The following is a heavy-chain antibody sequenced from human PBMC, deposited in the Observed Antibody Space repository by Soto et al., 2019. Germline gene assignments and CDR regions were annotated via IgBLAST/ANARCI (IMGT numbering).Heavy chain of an antibody. CDR2: INPRGGST. CDR3: ARGLATTLTDS. V-gene: IGHV1-46*01. D-gene: IGHD4-4*01. J-gene: IGHJ4*02. CDR1: GDTFTSYY. Sequence: SVKVSCKASGDTFTSYYMHWVRQAPGQGLEWMGIINPRGGSTNYAQKFQGRLTMTRDMSSSTVSMELSSLRSEDTAVYYCARGLATTLTDSWGQGALVTVSS.